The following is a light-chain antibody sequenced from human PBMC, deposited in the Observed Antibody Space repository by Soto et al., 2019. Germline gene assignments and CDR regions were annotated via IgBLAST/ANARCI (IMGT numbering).Light chain of an antibody. V-gene: IGLV3-9*01. CDR2: RDS. CDR3: QVWDSSAAV. CDR1: NIGTKN. Sequence: SSELTLPLSVSVALGQTARITCGGDNIGTKNVHWYQQKPGQAPVLVIYRDSNRPSGIPERFSGSNSGNTATLTVSRAQAGDEADYYCQVWDSSAAVFGGGTKLTVL. J-gene: IGLJ2*01.